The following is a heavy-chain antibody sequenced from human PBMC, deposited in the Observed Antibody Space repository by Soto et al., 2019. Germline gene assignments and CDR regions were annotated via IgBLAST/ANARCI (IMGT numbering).Heavy chain of an antibody. D-gene: IGHD1-26*01. CDR3: AKGLRSGSYYCDY. J-gene: IGHJ4*02. CDR1: GFTFSSYA. Sequence: EVQLLESGGGLVQPGGSLRLSCAASGFTFSSYAMSWVRKAPGKGPEWVSLVDSSGRTYYTASVKGRFTVSRDNSENTVYLQMNSLRAEDTAVYYCAKGLRSGSYYCDYWGQGTLVTVSS. V-gene: IGHV3-23*01. CDR2: VDSSGRT.